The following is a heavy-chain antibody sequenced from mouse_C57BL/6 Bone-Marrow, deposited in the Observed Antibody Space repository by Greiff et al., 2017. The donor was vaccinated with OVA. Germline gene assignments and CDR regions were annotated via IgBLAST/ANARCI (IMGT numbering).Heavy chain of an antibody. V-gene: IGHV1-81*01. CDR2: IYPRSGNT. CDR1: GYTFTSYG. D-gene: IGHD6-5*01. CDR3: ARYAVYFDY. J-gene: IGHJ2*01. Sequence: VQRVESGAELARPGASVKLSCKASGYTFTSYGISWVKQRTGQGLEWIGEIYPRSGNTYYNEKFKGKATLTADKSSSTAYMELRSLTSEDSAVYFCARYAVYFDYWGQGTTLTVSS.